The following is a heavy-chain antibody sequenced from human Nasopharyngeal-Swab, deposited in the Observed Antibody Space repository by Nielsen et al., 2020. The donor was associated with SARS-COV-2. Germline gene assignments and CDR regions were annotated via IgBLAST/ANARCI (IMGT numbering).Heavy chain of an antibody. V-gene: IGHV4-34*01. J-gene: IGHJ5*02. Sequence: SETLSLTCAVYGGSFSGYYWSWIRQPPGKGLEWIGEINPSGSTNYNPSLKSRVTISVDTSKNQFSLKLSSVTAADTAVYYCARGGTSADIVVVPAAFRSWFDPWGQGTLVTVSS. CDR3: ARGGTSADIVVVPAAFRSWFDP. CDR2: INPSGST. D-gene: IGHD2-2*01. CDR1: GGSFSGYY.